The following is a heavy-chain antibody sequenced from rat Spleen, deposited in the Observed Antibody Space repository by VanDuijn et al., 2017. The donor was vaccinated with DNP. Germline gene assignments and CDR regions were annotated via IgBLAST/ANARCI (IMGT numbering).Heavy chain of an antibody. Sequence: QVQLKESGPGLVQPSQTLSLTCTVSGFSLTSYGVSWVRQPPGKGLEWIAAILSGRTIYYNSALKSRMSISRDTSKNQGFLKMNKLQTEDTAIYFCTRPFNVPGTPYWYFDFWGPGTMVTVSS. D-gene: IGHD1-4*01. CDR2: ILSGRTI. V-gene: IGHV2S12*01. CDR3: TRPFNVPGTPYWYFDF. CDR1: GFSLTSYG. J-gene: IGHJ1*01.